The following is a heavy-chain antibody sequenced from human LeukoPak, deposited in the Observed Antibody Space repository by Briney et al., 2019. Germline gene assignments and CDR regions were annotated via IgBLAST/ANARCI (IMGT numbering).Heavy chain of an antibody. CDR2: INPSGGST. D-gene: IGHD3-22*01. V-gene: IGHV1-46*01. Sequence: ASVKVSCKASGYTFTDYYMHWVRQAPGQGVEWMGIINPSGGSTSYAQKFQGTVTMTRDTSTSTVYMEMSSLRSEDTAVYYCARAPFYYDTSGYLDYWGQGTLVTVSS. J-gene: IGHJ4*02. CDR1: GYTFTDYY. CDR3: ARAPFYYDTSGYLDY.